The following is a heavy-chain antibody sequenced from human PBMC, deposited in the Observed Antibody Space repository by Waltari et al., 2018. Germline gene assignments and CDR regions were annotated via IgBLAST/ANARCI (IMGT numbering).Heavy chain of an antibody. J-gene: IGHJ4*02. CDR1: GGSISSGSYY. D-gene: IGHD6-13*01. CDR2: IYTSGST. V-gene: IGHV4-61*02. Sequence: QVQLQESGPGLVKPSQTLSLTCTVSGGSISSGSYYWRWIRPPAGKGLEWIGRIYTSGSTNYNPSLKSRVTISVDTSKNQFSLKLSSVTAADTAVYYCARDSSSWYSIDYWGQGTLVTVSS. CDR3: ARDSSSWYSIDY.